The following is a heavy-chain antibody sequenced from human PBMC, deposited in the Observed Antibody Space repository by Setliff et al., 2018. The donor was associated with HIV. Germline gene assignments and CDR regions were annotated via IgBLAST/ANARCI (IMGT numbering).Heavy chain of an antibody. CDR2: IYPGDSDT. D-gene: IGHD3-16*01. Sequence: PGESLKISCKGSEYSFINNWIGWVRQMPGKGLEWMGIIYPGDSDTTYSPSFQGQVTISADKSISTAYMRWRSLRASDTAMYFCAKHGFERKSPYNWFDSWGQGTLVTV. V-gene: IGHV5-51*01. CDR3: AKHGFERKSPYNWFDS. J-gene: IGHJ5*01. CDR1: EYSFINNW.